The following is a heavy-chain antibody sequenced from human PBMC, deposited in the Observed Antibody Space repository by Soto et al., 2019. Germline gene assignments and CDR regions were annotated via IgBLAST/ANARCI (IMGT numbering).Heavy chain of an antibody. CDR2: IIPIFGTA. V-gene: IGHV1-69*13. CDR3: ARDGYSSTPNVFNCFDP. Sequence: SVKVSCKASGGTFSSYAISWVRQAPGQGLEWMGGIIPIFGTANYAQKFQGRVTITADESTSTAYMELSSLRSEDTAVYYCARDGYSSTPNVFNCFDPWGQGTLVTVSS. D-gene: IGHD6-13*01. CDR1: GGTFSSYA. J-gene: IGHJ5*02.